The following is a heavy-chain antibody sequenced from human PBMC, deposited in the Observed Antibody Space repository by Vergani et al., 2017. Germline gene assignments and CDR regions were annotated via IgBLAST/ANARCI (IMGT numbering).Heavy chain of an antibody. CDR1: GYSFTSYW. CDR3: ARHRARIGYGSGSYYRDYYYYGMDV. D-gene: IGHD3-10*01. V-gene: IGHV5-10-1*03. Sequence: EVQLVQSGAEVKKPGESLRISCKGSGYSFTSYWISWVRQMPGKGLEWMGRIDPSDSYTNYSPSFQGHVTISADKSLSTAYLQWSSLKASDTAMYYCARHRARIGYGSGSYYRDYYYYGMDVWGQGTTVTVSS. J-gene: IGHJ6*02. CDR2: IDPSDSYT.